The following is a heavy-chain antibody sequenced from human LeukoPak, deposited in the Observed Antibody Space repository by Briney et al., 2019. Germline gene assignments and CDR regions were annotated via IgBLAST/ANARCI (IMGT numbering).Heavy chain of an antibody. V-gene: IGHV2-5*02. CDR2: IYWDGDK. CDR1: GFSLTSGVG. D-gene: IGHD6-19*01. CDR3: AHRIGGSRDWHAGYFDI. J-gene: IGHJ4*02. Sequence: GSGPTLVNPTETLTLTCTFSGFSLTSGVGVGWIRQSPGKALECLALIYWDGDKRHSSSLKSRLTITKDTSKNQVVLTMADMEPEESGTYYCAHRIGGSRDWHAGYFDIWGPGTVVTVS.